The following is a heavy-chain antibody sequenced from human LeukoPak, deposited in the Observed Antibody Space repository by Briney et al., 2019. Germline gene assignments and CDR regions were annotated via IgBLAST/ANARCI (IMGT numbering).Heavy chain of an antibody. J-gene: IGHJ4*02. V-gene: IGHV3-74*01. CDR3: ARGPDHGGSYYHD. D-gene: IGHD1-26*01. CDR1: GFTFSSYA. Sequence: PGGSLRLSCAASGFTFSSYAMSWVRQAPGKGLVWVSRINGDESTIEYADSVKGRFTISRDNAKNTLFLQMNSLRVEDTAVYYCARGPDHGGSYYHDWGQGTLVTVSA. CDR2: INGDESTI.